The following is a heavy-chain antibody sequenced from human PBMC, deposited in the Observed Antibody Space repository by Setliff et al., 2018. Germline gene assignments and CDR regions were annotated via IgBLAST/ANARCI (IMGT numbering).Heavy chain of an antibody. D-gene: IGHD6-13*01. CDR1: GGSFSGYY. Sequence: SETLSLTCAVYGGSFSGYYWSWIRQPPGKGLEWIGEINHSGSTNYNPSLKSRVPITVDTSKNQFSLKLSSVTAADTAVYYCARGGRISYRPSSSWYILDYWGQGTLVTVSS. J-gene: IGHJ4*02. CDR3: ARGGRISYRPSSSWYILDY. V-gene: IGHV4-34*01. CDR2: INHSGST.